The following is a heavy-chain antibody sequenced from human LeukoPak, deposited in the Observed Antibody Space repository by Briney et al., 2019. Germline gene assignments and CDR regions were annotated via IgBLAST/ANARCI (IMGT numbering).Heavy chain of an antibody. V-gene: IGHV3-7*01. J-gene: IGHJ4*02. D-gene: IGHD3-16*01. Sequence: GGSLRLSCAASGFTFGSSSVSWVRQAPGQGLQWVANISQDGSETYYMDSVKGRFTISRDNAKNSLYLQMDSLRADDSALYYCATRKCLGCQLFYLDYWGQGSLVTVSS. CDR1: GFTFGSSS. CDR3: ATRKCLGCQLFYLDY. CDR2: ISQDGSET.